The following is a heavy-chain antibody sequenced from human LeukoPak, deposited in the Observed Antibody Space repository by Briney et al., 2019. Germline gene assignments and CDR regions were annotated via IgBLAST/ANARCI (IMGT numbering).Heavy chain of an antibody. CDR3: VRDGVPERWLHLGY. Sequence: GGSLRLSCAASGFPFSGYWMYWLRQAPGKGMVWVSRIKPDGSYTSYADFVKGRFTISRDNGKNSLYLQMNSLRAEDTAVYYCVRDGVPERWLHLGYWGQGTLVTVSS. CDR2: IKPDGSYT. D-gene: IGHD5-24*01. CDR1: GFPFSGYW. J-gene: IGHJ4*02. V-gene: IGHV3-74*01.